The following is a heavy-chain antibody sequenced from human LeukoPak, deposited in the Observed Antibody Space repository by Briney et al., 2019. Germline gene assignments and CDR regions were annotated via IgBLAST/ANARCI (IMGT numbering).Heavy chain of an antibody. J-gene: IGHJ4*02. Sequence: GGSLRLSCAASGFTFSSYAMHWVRQAPGKGLEWVAVISYDGSNKYYADSVKGRFTISRDNSKNTLYLQMNSLRAEDTAVYYCARAYGGYSGYELIAYWGQGTLVTVSS. D-gene: IGHD5-12*01. CDR2: ISYDGSNK. V-gene: IGHV3-30*04. CDR1: GFTFSSYA. CDR3: ARAYGGYSGYELIAY.